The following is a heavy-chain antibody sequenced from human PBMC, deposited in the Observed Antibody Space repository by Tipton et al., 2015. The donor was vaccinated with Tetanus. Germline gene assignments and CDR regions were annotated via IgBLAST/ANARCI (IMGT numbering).Heavy chain of an antibody. J-gene: IGHJ4*02. CDR1: DESISSSSYY. CDR2: ISNSGTS. V-gene: IGHV4-39*07. Sequence: TLSLTCTVSDESISSSSYYWGWIRHHPGRGLEWIASISNSGTSYNNPSLKSRVTISVDTSKNQFSLKLSSVTAADTAVYYCARGTGDYWGQGTLVTVSS. D-gene: IGHD1-14*01. CDR3: ARGTGDY.